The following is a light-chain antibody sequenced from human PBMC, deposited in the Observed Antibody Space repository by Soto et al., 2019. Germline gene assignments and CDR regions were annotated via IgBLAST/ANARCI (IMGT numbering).Light chain of an antibody. V-gene: IGLV1-40*01. CDR3: QSYASSLSGRGGV. J-gene: IGLJ2*01. CDR1: SSNIGAGYD. Sequence: QSVLTQPPSVSGAPGQRVTISCTGSSSNIGAGYDVHWYQQLPGTAPKLLIYGNSNRPSGVPDRFSGSKSGTSASLAITGLRPEDEDDYYCQSYASSLSGRGGVFGGGTKLTVL. CDR2: GNS.